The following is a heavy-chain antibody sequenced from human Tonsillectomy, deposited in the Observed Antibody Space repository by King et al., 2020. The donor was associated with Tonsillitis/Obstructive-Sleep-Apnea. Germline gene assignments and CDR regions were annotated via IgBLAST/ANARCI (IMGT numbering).Heavy chain of an antibody. V-gene: IGHV3-30*18. D-gene: IGHD1-26*01. CDR1: GFTFSSYG. Sequence: VQLVESGGGVVQPGRSLRLSCAASGFTFSSYGMHWVRQAPGKGLEWVAVISYDGSNKYYADSVKGRFTISRDNSKNTLYLQMNSLSAEDTAVYYCAKDNSWCYCEGSDYWGQGTLVTVSS. CDR2: ISYDGSNK. CDR3: AKDNSWCYCEGSDY. J-gene: IGHJ4*02.